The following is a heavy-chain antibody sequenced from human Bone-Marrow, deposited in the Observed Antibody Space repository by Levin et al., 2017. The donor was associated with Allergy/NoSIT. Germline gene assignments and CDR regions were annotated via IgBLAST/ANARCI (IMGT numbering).Heavy chain of an antibody. V-gene: IGHV3-23*01. CDR2: ISGSGGST. CDR3: AKGYVVAGTFDY. D-gene: IGHD2-15*01. CDR1: GFTFSSYA. J-gene: IGHJ4*02. Sequence: PGESLKISCAASGFTFSSYAMSWVRQAPGKGLEWVSAISGSGGSTYYADSVKGRFTISRDNSKNTLYLQMNSLRAEDTAVYYCAKGYVVAGTFDYWGQGTLVTVSS.